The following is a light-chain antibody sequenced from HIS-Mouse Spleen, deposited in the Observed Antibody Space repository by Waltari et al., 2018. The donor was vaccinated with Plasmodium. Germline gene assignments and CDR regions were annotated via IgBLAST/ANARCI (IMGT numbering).Light chain of an antibody. V-gene: IGKV1D-8*02. CDR1: QGISSY. CDR3: QQYYRFPHT. CDR2: AAS. Sequence: IWMTQSPSLLSASTGDRVTITWQMNQGISSYLSWYQQKPGKAPVLLIYAASALQIGVPSRFSGTGTETNFTLTIRCLQSEAFASYYCQQYYRFPHTFGQGTKVEIK. J-gene: IGKJ1*01.